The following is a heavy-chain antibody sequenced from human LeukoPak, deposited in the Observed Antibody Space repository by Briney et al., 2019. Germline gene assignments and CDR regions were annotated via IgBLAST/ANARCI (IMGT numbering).Heavy chain of an antibody. J-gene: IGHJ3*02. D-gene: IGHD3-9*01. Sequence: SETLSLTCTVSGGSITSYYWNWIRQPAGKGLEWIGRIFTIGDTNYNPSLKSRVTMSVDTSKNQFSLKLRSVTAADTAVYYCARDPYYDTLTGHLILGAFDIWGQGTMVTVSS. CDR2: IFTIGDT. CDR3: ARDPYYDTLTGHLILGAFDI. V-gene: IGHV4-4*07. CDR1: GGSITSYY.